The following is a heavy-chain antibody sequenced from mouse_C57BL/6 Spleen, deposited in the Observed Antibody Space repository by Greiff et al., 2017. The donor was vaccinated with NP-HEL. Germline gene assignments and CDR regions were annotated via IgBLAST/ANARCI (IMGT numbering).Heavy chain of an antibody. CDR3: ARDGFTTVVDWYFDV. Sequence: ESGPGLVKPSQSLSLTCSVTGYSITSGYYWNWIRQFPGNKLEWMGYISYDGSNNYNPSLKNRISITRDTSKNQFFLKLNSVTTEDTATDYCARDGFTTVVDWYFDVWGTGTTVTVSS. D-gene: IGHD1-1*01. J-gene: IGHJ1*03. CDR1: GYSITSGYY. V-gene: IGHV3-6*01. CDR2: ISYDGSN.